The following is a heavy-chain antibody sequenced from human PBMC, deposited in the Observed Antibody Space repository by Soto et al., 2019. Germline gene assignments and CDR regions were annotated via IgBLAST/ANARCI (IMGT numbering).Heavy chain of an antibody. V-gene: IGHV1-69*01. D-gene: IGHD2-8*01. Sequence: QVQVVQSGAEVKKPGSSVKVSCKASGGTFSSYAISWVRQAPGQGLEWMGGIIPVFGTANYAQKFQGRVTITADESTSTGYMELSNLRSEDTAVYYCVSPSLRVYASYGMDVWGQGTTVTVSS. J-gene: IGHJ6*02. CDR1: GGTFSSYA. CDR2: IIPVFGTA. CDR3: VSPSLRVYASYGMDV.